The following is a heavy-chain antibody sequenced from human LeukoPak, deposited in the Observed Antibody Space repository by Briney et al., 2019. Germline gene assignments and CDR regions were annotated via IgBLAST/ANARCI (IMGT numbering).Heavy chain of an antibody. Sequence: SETLSLTCTVSGYSISSGYYWGWIRQPPGKGLEWIGSIYHSGSTYYNPSLKSRVTISVDTSKNQFSLKLSSVTAADTAVYYCARWHSSSCYFDYWGQGTLVTVSS. J-gene: IGHJ4*02. D-gene: IGHD6-6*01. CDR1: GYSISSGYY. CDR2: IYHSGST. V-gene: IGHV4-38-2*02. CDR3: ARWHSSSCYFDY.